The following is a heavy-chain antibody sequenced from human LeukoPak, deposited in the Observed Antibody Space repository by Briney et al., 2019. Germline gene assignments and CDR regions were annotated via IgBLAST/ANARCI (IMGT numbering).Heavy chain of an antibody. CDR2: MNPNSGNT. CDR3: ARVYDYVWGSYRLTPYYYYYYMDV. D-gene: IGHD3-16*02. V-gene: IGHV1-8*01. CDR1: GYTFTSYD. J-gene: IGHJ6*03. Sequence: GASVKVSCKASGYTFTSYDINWVRQATGQGLEWMGWMNPNSGNTGYTQKFQGRVTMTRNTSISTAYMELSSLRSEETAVYYCARVYDYVWGSYRLTPYYYYYYMDVWGKGTTVTVSS.